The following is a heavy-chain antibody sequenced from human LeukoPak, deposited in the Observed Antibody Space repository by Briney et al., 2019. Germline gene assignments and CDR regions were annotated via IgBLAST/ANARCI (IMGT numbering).Heavy chain of an antibody. Sequence: GGSLRLSCAASGFTFSSYAMSWVRQAPGKGLECISGFSGSGGSTYYADSVKGRFTISRDNSKNTLYLQMNSLRAEDTAVYYCAKDRSDISAAGLDYWGQGTLVTVSS. D-gene: IGHD6-13*01. V-gene: IGHV3-23*01. CDR2: FSGSGGST. J-gene: IGHJ4*02. CDR1: GFTFSSYA. CDR3: AKDRSDISAAGLDY.